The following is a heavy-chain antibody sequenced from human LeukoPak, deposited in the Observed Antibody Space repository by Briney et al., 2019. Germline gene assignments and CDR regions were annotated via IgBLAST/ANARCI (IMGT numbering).Heavy chain of an antibody. CDR2: IDPDASAS. J-gene: IGHJ3*01. V-gene: IGHV3-74*01. CDR3: AGVRAGGNRAFDV. D-gene: IGHD4-23*01. CDR1: GFTFSDYY. Sequence: GGSLRLSCAASGFTFSDYYMSWIRQAPGEGLVWVSRIDPDASASTYADSVKGRFTISRDNAKNTLWLQMNSLRADDTAVYYCAGVRAGGNRAFDVWGQGTVVAVSS.